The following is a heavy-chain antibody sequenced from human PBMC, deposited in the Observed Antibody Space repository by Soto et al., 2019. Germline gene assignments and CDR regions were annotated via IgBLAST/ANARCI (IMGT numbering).Heavy chain of an antibody. CDR2: IGATSI. V-gene: IGHV3-21*01. Sequence: EVQLVESGGGLVKPGGSLRLSCAASGFSFESYLMNWVRQAPGKGLEWVAVIGATSIYYADSVKGRFTVSRDNAKNSLYLQVSSLRVGDTAVYYCATEAYTTGWFDAWGQGTLVTVSS. J-gene: IGHJ5*02. D-gene: IGHD3-16*01. CDR1: GFSFESYL. CDR3: ATEAYTTGWFDA.